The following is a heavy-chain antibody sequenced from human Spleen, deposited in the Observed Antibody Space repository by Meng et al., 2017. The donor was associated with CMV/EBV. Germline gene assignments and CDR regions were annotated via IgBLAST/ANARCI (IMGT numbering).Heavy chain of an antibody. V-gene: IGHV3-53*01. D-gene: IGHD1-7*01. CDR1: GFTVSSNY. J-gene: IGHJ6*02. CDR2: IYTGGNT. Sequence: LSLTCAASGFTVSSNYMSWVRQAPGKGLEWVSVIYTGGNTYYADSVEGRFTISRDNSKNTLCPEMNSLRAEDSAVYYCARRVFGIPITGTTPRGSYGMDVWGQGTTVTVSS. CDR3: ARRVFGIPITGTTPRGSYGMDV.